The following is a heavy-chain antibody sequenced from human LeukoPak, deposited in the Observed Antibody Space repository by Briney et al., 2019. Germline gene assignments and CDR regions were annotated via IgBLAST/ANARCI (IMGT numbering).Heavy chain of an antibody. CDR3: ARTLMRLLFTVTRYWYFDL. Sequence: GASVKVSCKASGGTFSSYAISWVRQAPGQGLEWMGGIIPIFGTANYAQKFQGRVTITADKSTSTAYMELSSLRSEDTAVYYCARTLMRLLFTVTRYWYFDLWGRGTLVTVSS. V-gene: IGHV1-69*06. CDR2: IIPIFGTA. J-gene: IGHJ2*01. CDR1: GGTFSSYA. D-gene: IGHD3-3*01.